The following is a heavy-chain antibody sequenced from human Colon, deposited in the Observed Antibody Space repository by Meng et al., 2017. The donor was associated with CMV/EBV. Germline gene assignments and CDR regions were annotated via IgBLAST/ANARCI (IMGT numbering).Heavy chain of an antibody. Sequence: ASVKVSCKASGYTFVDYGFNWVRQAPGQGLEWMGWINPNSGGTSYAQKFQGRVTMTRDTSISTAYMELSRLRSDDTAVYYCARAGVVVRGGLKFDPWGQGTLVTVSS. J-gene: IGHJ5*02. V-gene: IGHV1-2*02. CDR2: INPNSGGT. CDR3: ARAGVVVRGGLKFDP. CDR1: GYTFVDYG. D-gene: IGHD2-2*01.